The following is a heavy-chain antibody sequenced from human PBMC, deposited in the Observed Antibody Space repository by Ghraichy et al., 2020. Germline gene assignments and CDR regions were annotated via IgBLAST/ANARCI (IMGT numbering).Heavy chain of an antibody. CDR3: AKDLEITMIPVAGGDYYYGMDV. D-gene: IGHD3-22*01. V-gene: IGHV3-30*02. J-gene: IGHJ6*02. CDR2: IRYDGSNK. Sequence: GESLNISCAASGFTFSSYGMHWVRQAPGKGLEWVAFIRYDGSNKYYADSVKGRFTISRDNSKNTLYLQMNSLRAEDTAVYYCAKDLEITMIPVAGGDYYYGMDVWGQGTTVTVSS. CDR1: GFTFSSYG.